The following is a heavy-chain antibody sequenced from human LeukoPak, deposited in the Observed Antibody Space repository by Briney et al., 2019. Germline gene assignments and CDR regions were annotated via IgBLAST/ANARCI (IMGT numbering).Heavy chain of an antibody. V-gene: IGHV3-73*01. Sequence: GGSLRLSCAASGFTFSDSAMHWVRQASGKGLEWVGRIRSKADNYATEYGASVKGRFTISRDDSKNTAYLQMNSLKTEDTAVYYRTGGTTVTTLDYWGQGTLVTVSS. CDR1: GFTFSDSA. CDR3: TGGTTVTTLDY. D-gene: IGHD4-17*01. J-gene: IGHJ4*02. CDR2: IRSKADNYAT.